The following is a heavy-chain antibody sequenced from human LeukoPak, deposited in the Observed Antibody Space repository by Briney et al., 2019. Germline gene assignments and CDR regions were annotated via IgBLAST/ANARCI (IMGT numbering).Heavy chain of an antibody. CDR2: IYYSGST. Sequence: TSETLSLTCTVSGGSIFSYYWSWIRQPPGKGLEWMGYIYYSGSTNYNPSLKSRVTISVDTSKNQFSLRVSSVTAADTAVYYCARHLNNCGDDCYIFDYWGQGTLVTVSS. J-gene: IGHJ4*02. CDR3: ARHLNNCGDDCYIFDY. V-gene: IGHV4-59*08. CDR1: GGSIFSYY. D-gene: IGHD2-21*01.